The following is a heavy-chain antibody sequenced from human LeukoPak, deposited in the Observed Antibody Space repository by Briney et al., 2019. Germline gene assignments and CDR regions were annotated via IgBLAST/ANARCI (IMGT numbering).Heavy chain of an antibody. D-gene: IGHD3-22*01. V-gene: IGHV4-39*01. J-gene: IGHJ1*01. CDR3: ASIAVVITPGYLHQ. CDR1: GGSISSSSYY. CDR2: IYYSGST. Sequence: SETLSRTCTVSGGSISSSSYYWGWIRQPPGKGLEWIGSIYYSGSTYSNPSLKSRVTISVDTSKNQFSLKLNSVTAADTAVYYCASIAVVITPGYLHQWAQGNVVTVSS.